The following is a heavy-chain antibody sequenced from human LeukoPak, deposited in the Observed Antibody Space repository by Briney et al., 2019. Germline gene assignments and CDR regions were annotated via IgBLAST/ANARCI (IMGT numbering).Heavy chain of an antibody. CDR3: ARGLSMMVYGPSGYFQH. J-gene: IGHJ1*01. V-gene: IGHV4-34*01. CDR2: IYNRGNT. CDR1: GVTFSGYY. Sequence: PSETLSLTCAVYGVTFSGYYWSWIRQAPGKGLEWMGDIYNRGNTNYNPSLKSRVTISVDTSKNQFSLKLSSVTAADTAVYYCARGLSMMVYGPSGYFQHWGQGTLVTVSS. D-gene: IGHD2-8*01.